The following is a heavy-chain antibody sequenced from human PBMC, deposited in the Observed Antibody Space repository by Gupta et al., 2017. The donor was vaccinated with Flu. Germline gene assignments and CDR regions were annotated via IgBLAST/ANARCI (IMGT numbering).Heavy chain of an antibody. J-gene: IGHJ4*02. V-gene: IGHV6-1*01. CDR3: AREFTDSYYFDH. D-gene: IGHD2-21*01. CDR1: GDSVSSTSAA. Sequence: QVQLQQSGPGLLKPSQTLSLTCAISGDSVSSTSAAWSWIRQSPSRGLEWLGRIYYRSNWYNNYLESLKSRITINPDTSTNQFTLQLDSVTPEDTAVYFCAREFTDSYYFDHWGQGTLVTVSS. CDR2: IYYRSNWYN.